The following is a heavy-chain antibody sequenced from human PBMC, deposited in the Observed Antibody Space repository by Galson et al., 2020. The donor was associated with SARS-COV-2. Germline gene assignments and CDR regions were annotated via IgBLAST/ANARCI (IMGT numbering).Heavy chain of an antibody. CDR1: GFTFRAFG. CDR2: LSYDETRK. J-gene: IGHJ5*02. V-gene: IGHV3-30*18. CDR3: AKDGVEGSRSWYDVPFDP. D-gene: IGHD6-13*01. Sequence: GGSLRLSCEASGFTFRAFGMHWVRQSPGKGLAWMAFLSYDETRKVYAGSVKGRFTISRDISKNTLYLQMNSLRTEDTAVYYCAKDGVEGSRSWYDVPFDPWGQGTLVTVSS.